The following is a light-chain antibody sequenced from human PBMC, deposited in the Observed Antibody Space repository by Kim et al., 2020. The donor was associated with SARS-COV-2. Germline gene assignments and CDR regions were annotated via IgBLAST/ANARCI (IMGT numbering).Light chain of an antibody. CDR1: GGDLGGYDY. Sequence: QSALTQPPSASGSPGQSVTISCTATGGDLGGYDYVSWYQQYPGKAPKLILYEVTKRPSGVPGRFSGSKSGTTAFLTVSGLQSEDEADYYCSSYAGIRLFGGGTQLTVL. V-gene: IGLV2-8*01. CDR3: SSYAGIRL. J-gene: IGLJ3*02. CDR2: EVT.